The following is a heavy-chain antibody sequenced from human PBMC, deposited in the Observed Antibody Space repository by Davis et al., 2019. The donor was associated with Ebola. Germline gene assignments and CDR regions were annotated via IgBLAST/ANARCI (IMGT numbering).Heavy chain of an antibody. J-gene: IGHJ3*02. V-gene: IGHV1-2*02. Sequence: ASVKVSCKASGYTFTGYYMHWVRQAPGQGLEWMGWINPNSGGTNYAQKFQGRVTITADESTSTAYMELSSLRSEDTAVYYCAREKGDSSGYYQHDAFDIWGQGTMVTVSS. CDR2: INPNSGGT. D-gene: IGHD3-22*01. CDR3: AREKGDSSGYYQHDAFDI. CDR1: GYTFTGYY.